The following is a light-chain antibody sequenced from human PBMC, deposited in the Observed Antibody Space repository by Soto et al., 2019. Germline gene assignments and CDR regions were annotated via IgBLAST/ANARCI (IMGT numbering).Light chain of an antibody. CDR1: QSVSSSY. J-gene: IGKJ4*01. CDR3: QYYYESSP. Sequence: EIVLTQSPGTLSLSPGERATLSCRASQSVSSSYLAWYQQKPGQAPRLLIYGASSRATGIADRFSGSGSGTDFTLTISRLEPEDFAVYYCQYYYESSPFGRGTKVDI. V-gene: IGKV3-20*01. CDR2: GAS.